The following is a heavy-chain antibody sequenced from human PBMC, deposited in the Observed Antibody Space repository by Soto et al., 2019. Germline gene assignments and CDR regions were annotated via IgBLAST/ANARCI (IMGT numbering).Heavy chain of an antibody. Sequence: GGSLRLSCAASGFTFDDYAMHWVRQAPGKGLEWVSGISWNSGSIGYADSVKGRSTISRDNAKNSLYLQMNSLRAEDTALYYCAKDMGRGGYDYDYYGMDVWGQGTTVTVSS. CDR1: GFTFDDYA. D-gene: IGHD5-12*01. V-gene: IGHV3-9*01. CDR3: AKDMGRGGYDYDYYGMDV. CDR2: ISWNSGSI. J-gene: IGHJ6*02.